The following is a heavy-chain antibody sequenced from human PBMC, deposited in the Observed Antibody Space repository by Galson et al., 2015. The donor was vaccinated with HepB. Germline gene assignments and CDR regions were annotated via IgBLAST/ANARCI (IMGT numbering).Heavy chain of an antibody. CDR2: ISYDGSNK. CDR3: ARDEVWYSSGWYVAVGPDY. CDR1: GFTFSSYA. D-gene: IGHD6-19*01. J-gene: IGHJ4*02. V-gene: IGHV3-30*04. Sequence: SLRLSCAASGFTFSSYAMHWVRQAPGKGLEWVAVISYDGSNKYYADSVKGRFTISRDNSKNTLYLQMNSLRAEDTAVYYCARDEVWYSSGWYVAVGPDYWGQGTLVTVSS.